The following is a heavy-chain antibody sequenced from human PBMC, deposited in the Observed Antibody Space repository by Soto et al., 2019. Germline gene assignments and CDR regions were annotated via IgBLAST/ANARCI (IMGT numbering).Heavy chain of an antibody. CDR1: GFTFSNYG. CDR3: AKDDYDSSGGYYSYYYYYGMDV. V-gene: IGHV3-30*18. CDR2: ISYDGGNK. Sequence: VGSLRLSCAASGFTFSNYGMHWVRQAPGKGLEWVAVISYDGGNKYYADSVKDRFTISRDNSKNTLYLQMNSLRAEDTAVHYCAKDDYDSSGGYYSYYYYYGMDVWGQGTTVTVSS. D-gene: IGHD3-22*01. J-gene: IGHJ6*02.